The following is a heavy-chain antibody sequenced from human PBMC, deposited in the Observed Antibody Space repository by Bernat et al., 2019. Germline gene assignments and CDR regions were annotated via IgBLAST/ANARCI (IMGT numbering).Heavy chain of an antibody. V-gene: IGHV3-7*03. CDR2: IKQDGSQE. D-gene: IGHD3-3*01. J-gene: IGHJ4*02. CDR1: RFTLSDHW. Sequence: EVQLVESGGDLVQPGGSLRLSCAASRFTLSDHWMTWVRQAPGKGLEWVANIKQDGSQENYADSVRGRFTISRDNVKSSVYLQMNSLRAEDTAVYYCAREFWSGSYSHFDFWGQGTLVTVSS. CDR3: AREFWSGSYSHFDF.